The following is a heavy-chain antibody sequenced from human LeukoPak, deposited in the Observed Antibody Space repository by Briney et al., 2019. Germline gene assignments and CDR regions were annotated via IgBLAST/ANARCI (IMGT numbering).Heavy chain of an antibody. V-gene: IGHV4-39*07. D-gene: IGHD2-2*01. CDR2: IYYSGTT. CDR3: ARSKAHLSTSWYGTWFDP. Sequence: PSETLSLTCTVSGASISDSDFFWAWVRQPPGKGLEWIGNIYYSGTTYYNPSLKSRVTISVDTSKNQLSLKLSSVTAADTAVYYCARSKAHLSTSWYGTWFDPWGQGTLVTVSS. CDR1: GASISDSDFF. J-gene: IGHJ5*02.